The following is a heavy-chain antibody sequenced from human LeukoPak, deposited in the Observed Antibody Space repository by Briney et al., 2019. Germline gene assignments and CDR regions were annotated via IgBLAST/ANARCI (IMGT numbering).Heavy chain of an antibody. CDR2: IYPGDSDT. V-gene: IGHV5-51*01. CDR1: GYSFTSYW. J-gene: IGHJ4*02. Sequence: GESLKISCKGSGYSFTSYWIGWVRQMPGKGLEWMGIIYPGDSDTRYSPSFQGQVTISADKSISTAYLQWSSLKASDTAMYYCATSPGYCSGGSCYSGYFDYWGQGTLVTVSS. CDR3: ATSPGYCSGGSCYSGYFDY. D-gene: IGHD2-15*01.